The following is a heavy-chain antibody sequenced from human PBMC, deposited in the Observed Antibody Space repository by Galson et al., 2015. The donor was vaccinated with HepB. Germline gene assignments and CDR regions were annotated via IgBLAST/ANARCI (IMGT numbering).Heavy chain of an antibody. CDR2: IIPIFGTA. CDR1: GGTFSSYA. V-gene: IGHV1-69*13. D-gene: IGHD1-1*01. Sequence: SVKVSCKASGGTFSSYAISWVRQAPGQGLEWMGGIIPIFGTANYAQKFQGRVTITADESTSTAYMELSSLRSEDTAVYYCARDWFKGGTTYYYYYGMDVWGQGTTVTVSS. J-gene: IGHJ6*02. CDR3: ARDWFKGGTTYYYYYGMDV.